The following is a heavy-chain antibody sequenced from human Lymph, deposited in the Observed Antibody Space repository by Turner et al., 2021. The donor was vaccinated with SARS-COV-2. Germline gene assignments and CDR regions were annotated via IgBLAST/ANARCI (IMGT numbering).Heavy chain of an antibody. CDR3: ARGPPDFPYYFDY. CDR1: GFTFSSYS. V-gene: IGHV3-21*01. D-gene: IGHD2-21*02. CDR2: ITFNSSYI. J-gene: IGHJ4*02. Sequence: EVQLVESGGGLVKPGGSLRRSCAASGFTFSSYSMNWVRQAPGKGLEWVSSITFNSSYIYYADSVKGRFTISRDNAKNSLYLQMNSPRAEDTAVYYCARGPPDFPYYFDYWGQGTLVTVSS.